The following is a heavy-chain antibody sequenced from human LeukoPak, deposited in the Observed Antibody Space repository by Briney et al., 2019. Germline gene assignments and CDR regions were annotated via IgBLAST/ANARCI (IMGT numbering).Heavy chain of an antibody. Sequence: SETLSLTCTVSGGSISSYYWSWIRQPPGKGLEWIGEINHSGSTNYNPSLKSRVTISVDTSKNQFSLKLSSVTAADTAVYYCARGPYCSGGSCYGNYYYYGMDVWGQGTTVTVSS. CDR1: GGSISSYY. CDR3: ARGPYCSGGSCYGNYYYYGMDV. J-gene: IGHJ6*02. CDR2: INHSGST. V-gene: IGHV4-34*01. D-gene: IGHD2-15*01.